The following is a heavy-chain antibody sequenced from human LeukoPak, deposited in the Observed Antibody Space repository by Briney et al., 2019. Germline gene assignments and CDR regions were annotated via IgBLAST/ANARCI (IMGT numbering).Heavy chain of an antibody. D-gene: IGHD2-21*01. Sequence: SETLSLTCTVSGGSISSSSYYWGWIRQPPGKGLEWIGSIYYSGSTYYNPSLKSRVTISVDTSKSQFSLKLSSVTAADTAVYYCAGDLAYCGGDCYSWGQGTLVTVSS. CDR2: IYYSGST. V-gene: IGHV4-39*02. CDR3: AGDLAYCGGDCYS. J-gene: IGHJ5*02. CDR1: GGSISSSSYY.